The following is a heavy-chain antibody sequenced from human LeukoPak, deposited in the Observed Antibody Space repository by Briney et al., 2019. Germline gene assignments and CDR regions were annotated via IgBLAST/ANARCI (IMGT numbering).Heavy chain of an antibody. V-gene: IGHV3-23*01. CDR3: AKLVYGDYYFDY. J-gene: IGHJ4*02. D-gene: IGHD4-17*01. Sequence: GGSLRLSCAASGFTFSSYAMSWVRQAPGKGLEWVSAISGSGGSAYYADSVKGRFTISRDNSKNTLYLQMNSLRAEDTAVYYCAKLVYGDYYFDYWGQGTLVTVSS. CDR1: GFTFSSYA. CDR2: ISGSGGSA.